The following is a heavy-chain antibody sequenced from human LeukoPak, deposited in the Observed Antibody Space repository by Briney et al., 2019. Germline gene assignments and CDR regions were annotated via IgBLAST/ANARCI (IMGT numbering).Heavy chain of an antibody. CDR2: IIPIFGIA. D-gene: IGHD3-22*01. V-gene: IGHV1-69*04. CDR1: GGTFSSYA. J-gene: IGHJ4*02. CDR3: ARVLDSSGYLDY. Sequence: ASVKVSCKASGGTFSSYAISWVRQAPGQGLEWMGRIIPIFGIANYAQKFQGRVTITSDKYTSTAYMELSSLRSEDTAVYYCARVLDSSGYLDYWGQGTLVTVSS.